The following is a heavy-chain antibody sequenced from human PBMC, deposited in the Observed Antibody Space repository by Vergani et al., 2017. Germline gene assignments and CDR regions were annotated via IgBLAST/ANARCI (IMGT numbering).Heavy chain of an antibody. CDR1: GYTFTGYY. J-gene: IGHJ4*02. CDR3: ARGDRNYYDSSGYYWGTD. Sequence: QVQLVQSGAEVKKPGASVKVSCKASGYTFTGYYMHWVRQAPGQGLEWMGWINPNSGGTNYAQKFQGRVTMTRDTSTSTVYMELSSLRSEDTAVYYCARGDRNYYDSSGYYWGTDWGQGTLVTVSS. CDR2: INPNSGGT. V-gene: IGHV1-2*02. D-gene: IGHD3-22*01.